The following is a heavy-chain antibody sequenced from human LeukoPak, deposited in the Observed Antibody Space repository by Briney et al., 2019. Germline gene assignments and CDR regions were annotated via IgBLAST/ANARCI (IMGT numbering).Heavy chain of an antibody. D-gene: IGHD6-19*01. V-gene: IGHV4-34*01. CDR3: ARRYSSGWWKWFDP. CDR1: GGSFSGYY. J-gene: IGHJ5*02. Sequence: NPSETLSLTCAVYGGSFSGYYWSWIRQPPGKGLEWIGEINHSGSTNYNPSLKSRVTISVDTSKNQFSLKLSSVTAADTAVYYCARRYSSGWWKWFDPWGQGTLVTVSS. CDR2: INHSGST.